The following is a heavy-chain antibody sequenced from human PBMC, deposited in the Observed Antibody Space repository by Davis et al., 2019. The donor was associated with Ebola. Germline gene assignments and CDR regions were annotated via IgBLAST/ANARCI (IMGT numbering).Heavy chain of an antibody. CDR3: ARYCHYTDCSYFDC. V-gene: IGHV3-23*01. J-gene: IGHJ4*02. D-gene: IGHD2-15*01. Sequence: GESLKISCAAAGCTFSNDDMSWVRHVPGKGLEWVSTFSASEGHTHYSDSVRGRFTISRDNSKNTLYLQMNSLRAEDTATYYCARYCHYTDCSYFDCWGQGTMVAVSS. CDR2: FSASEGHT. CDR1: GCTFSNDD.